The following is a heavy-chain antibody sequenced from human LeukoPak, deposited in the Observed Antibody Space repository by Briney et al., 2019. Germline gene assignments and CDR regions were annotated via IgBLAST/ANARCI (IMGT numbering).Heavy chain of an antibody. V-gene: IGHV4-59*12. CDR1: GGSMNSYY. Sequence: KASETLSPTCSVSGGSMNSYYWSWIRQSPGKGLEWIGYIYYSGSTNYNPSLKSRVTISVDKSKNQFSLKLSSVTAADTAVYYCARIAAAGYNWFDPWGQGTLVTVSS. D-gene: IGHD6-13*01. CDR2: IYYSGST. CDR3: ARIAAAGYNWFDP. J-gene: IGHJ5*02.